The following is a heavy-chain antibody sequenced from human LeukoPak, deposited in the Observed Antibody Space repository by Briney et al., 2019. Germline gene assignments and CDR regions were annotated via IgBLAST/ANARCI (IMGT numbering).Heavy chain of an antibody. Sequence: GGSLRLSCAASGFTFSSYAMSWVRQAPGKGLVWVSAISGTGGSTYYADSVKGRFTISRDNSRNTLYLQMNSLRAEDTAVYYCAKGRQWLVDAFDMWGQGTMVTVSS. CDR1: GFTFSSYA. D-gene: IGHD6-19*01. CDR3: AKGRQWLVDAFDM. V-gene: IGHV3-23*01. CDR2: ISGTGGST. J-gene: IGHJ3*02.